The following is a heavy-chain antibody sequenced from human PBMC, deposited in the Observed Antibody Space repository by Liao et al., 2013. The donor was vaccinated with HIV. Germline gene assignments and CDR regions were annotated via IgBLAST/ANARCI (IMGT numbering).Heavy chain of an antibody. V-gene: IGHV4-4*07. CDR1: GGSINPYY. CDR3: ARAREYGAARQYYFDY. D-gene: IGHD6-6*01. CDR2: IYGSGST. Sequence: QVHLQESGPGLVKPSETLSLTCTVSGGSINPYYWSWIRKSAGKGLEWIGRIYGSGSTDYNPSLKSRVAMSLDTSKNQFSLKLSSVTAADTAVYYCARAREYGAARQYYFDYWAREPWSPSPQ. J-gene: IGHJ4*02.